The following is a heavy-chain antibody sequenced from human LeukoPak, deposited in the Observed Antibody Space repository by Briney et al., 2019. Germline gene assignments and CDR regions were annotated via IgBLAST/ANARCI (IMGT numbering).Heavy chain of an antibody. D-gene: IGHD6-13*01. V-gene: IGHV1-2*02. Sequence: GASVKVSCKASGYTFTCYYMHWVRQAPGQGLEWMGCINPNSGGTNYAQKFQGRVTMTMDTSISTAYMELSRLRSDDTAVYYCARDLAEAAAGYYYYGMDVWGQGTTVTVSS. J-gene: IGHJ6*02. CDR2: INPNSGGT. CDR1: GYTFTCYY. CDR3: ARDLAEAAAGYYYYGMDV.